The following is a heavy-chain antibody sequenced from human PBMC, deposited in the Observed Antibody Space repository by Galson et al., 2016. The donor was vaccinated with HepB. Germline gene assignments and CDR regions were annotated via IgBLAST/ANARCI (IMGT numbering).Heavy chain of an antibody. Sequence: SVKVSCKASGYTFSIFSISWVRQAPGQGLEWIGWINGDNGHTNYAQKVQGRVTMTTDTSTSTAYMELRSLRSDDTAVYYCARGSTTLLYYWGQGTLVTVSS. D-gene: IGHD1-26*01. CDR2: INGDNGHT. CDR1: GYTFSIFS. J-gene: IGHJ4*02. CDR3: ARGSTTLLYY. V-gene: IGHV1-18*01.